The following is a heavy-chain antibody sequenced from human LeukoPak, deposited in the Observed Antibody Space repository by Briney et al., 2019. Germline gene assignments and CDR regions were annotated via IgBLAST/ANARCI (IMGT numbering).Heavy chain of an antibody. CDR1: GFTFSSYA. D-gene: IGHD3-10*01. CDR3: TTDLGTYYHGSQRLIPIDY. J-gene: IGHJ4*02. V-gene: IGHV3-15*01. Sequence: GGSLRLSCAASGFTFSSYAMHWVRQAPGKGLEWIGRIKSKTDGETTNYAEPVRGRFTISRDDSKSAVYLQMNSLKIEDTAVYYCTTDLGTYYHGSQRLIPIDYWGQGTLVTVSS. CDR2: IKSKTDGETT.